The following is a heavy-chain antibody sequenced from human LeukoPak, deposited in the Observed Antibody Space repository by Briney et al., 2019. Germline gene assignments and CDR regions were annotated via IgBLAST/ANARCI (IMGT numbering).Heavy chain of an antibody. V-gene: IGHV4-59*01. Sequence: PSETLSLTCTVSGGSISTYYWSWVRQSPGKGLEWIGYIYYSGSTNYNPSLKSRVTISVDTSKNQFSLKLSSVTAADTAVYYCARVSVDWFDPWGQGTLVTVSS. J-gene: IGHJ5*02. CDR1: GGSISTYY. CDR3: ARVSVDWFDP. CDR2: IYYSGST.